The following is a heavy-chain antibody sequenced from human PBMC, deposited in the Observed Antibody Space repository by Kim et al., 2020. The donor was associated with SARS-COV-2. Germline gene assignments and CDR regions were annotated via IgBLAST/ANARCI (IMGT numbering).Heavy chain of an antibody. CDR1: GYTFTSYY. V-gene: IGHV1-46*01. Sequence: ASVKVSCKASGYTFTSYYMHWVRQAPGQGLEWMGIINPSGGSTSYAQKFQGRVTMTRDTSTSTVYMELSSLRSEDTAVYYCARDPPYYYDSSGYYYYYGMDVWGQGTTVTVSS. D-gene: IGHD3-22*01. J-gene: IGHJ6*02. CDR3: ARDPPYYYDSSGYYYYYGMDV. CDR2: INPSGGST.